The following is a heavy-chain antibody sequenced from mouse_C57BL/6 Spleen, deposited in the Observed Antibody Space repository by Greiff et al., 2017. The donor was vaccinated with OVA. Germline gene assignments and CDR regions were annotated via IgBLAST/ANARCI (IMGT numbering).Heavy chain of an antibody. D-gene: IGHD2-1*01. CDR3: ARHEAYGKNYAMDY. CDR2: FYPGSGSI. V-gene: IGHV1-62-2*01. Sequence: VQLQQSGAELVKPGASVTLSCTASGYTFTEYTLHWVKQRSGQGLEWIGCFYPGSGSIKYNEKFKYQATLTADKSSSTVYMELSRLTAEDSAVYFCARHEAYGKNYAMDYWGQGTSVTVSS. CDR1: GYTFTEYT. J-gene: IGHJ4*01.